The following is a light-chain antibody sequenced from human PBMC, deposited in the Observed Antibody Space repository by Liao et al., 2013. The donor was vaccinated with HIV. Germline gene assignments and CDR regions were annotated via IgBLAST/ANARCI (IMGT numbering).Light chain of an antibody. Sequence: SYVLTQPPSVSVAPGKTATITCGGNNIGRNSVHWYQQKPGQAPVMVIYKDTERPSGIPERFSGSSSGTTVTLTISGVQAEDEADYYCQSADSSATYPVFGGGTKLTVL. CDR1: NIGRNSV. CDR2: KDT. J-gene: IGLJ3*02. V-gene: IGLV3-25*03. CDR3: QSADSSATYPV.